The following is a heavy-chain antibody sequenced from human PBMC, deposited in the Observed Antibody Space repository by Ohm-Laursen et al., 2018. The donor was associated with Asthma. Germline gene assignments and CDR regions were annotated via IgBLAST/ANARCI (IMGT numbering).Heavy chain of an antibody. CDR2: IYYSGST. V-gene: IGHV4-31*03. CDR1: GGSISSGGYY. CDR3: ARGRSSTGAGREYFDY. D-gene: IGHD6-13*01. J-gene: IGHJ4*02. Sequence: TLSLTCTVSGGSISSGGYYWSWIRQHPGKGLEWIGYIYYSGSTYYNPSLKSRVTISVDTSKNQFSLKLSSVTAADTAVYYCARGRSSTGAGREYFDYWGQGTLVTVSS.